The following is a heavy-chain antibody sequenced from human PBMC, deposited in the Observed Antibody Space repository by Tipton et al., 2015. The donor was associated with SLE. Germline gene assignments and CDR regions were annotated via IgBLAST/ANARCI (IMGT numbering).Heavy chain of an antibody. CDR1: GGSFSGYY. CDR3: ARGLFRSHYDCWRGSHYFDY. V-gene: IGHV4-34*01. CDR2: INHSGST. J-gene: IGHJ4*02. D-gene: IGHD3-3*01. Sequence: TLSLTCAVYGGSFSGYYWSWIRQPPGKGLEWIGEINHSGSTNYNPSLKSRVTISVDTSKNQFSLKLSSVTAADTAVYYCARGLFRSHYDCWRGSHYFDYWGQGTLVTVSS.